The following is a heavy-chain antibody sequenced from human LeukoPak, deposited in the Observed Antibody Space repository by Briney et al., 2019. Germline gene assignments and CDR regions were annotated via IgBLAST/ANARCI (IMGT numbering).Heavy chain of an antibody. CDR2: IYHSGST. D-gene: IGHD3-10*01. J-gene: IGHJ5*02. V-gene: IGHV4-39*07. CDR1: GGSISSSSYY. Sequence: SETLSLTCTVSGGSISSSSYYWGWIRQPPGMGLEWIGNIYHSGSTNYNPSLKSRVTISVDTSKNQFSLKLSSVTAADTAVYYCASGPTVRGVIGGSSSSNWFDPWGQGTLVTVSS. CDR3: ASGPTVRGVIGGSSSSNWFDP.